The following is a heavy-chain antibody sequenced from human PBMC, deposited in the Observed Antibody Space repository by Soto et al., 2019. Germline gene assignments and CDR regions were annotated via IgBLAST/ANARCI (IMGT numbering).Heavy chain of an antibody. D-gene: IGHD3-3*01. V-gene: IGHV4-59*08. Sequence: SETLSLTCTVSGGSISSYYWSWIRQPPGKGLEWIGYIYYSGSTNYNPSLKSRVTISVDTSKNQFSLKLSSVTAADTGVYYCARHLRFLDPDAFDIWGQGTMVTVSS. CDR2: IYYSGST. CDR3: ARHLRFLDPDAFDI. CDR1: GGSISSYY. J-gene: IGHJ3*02.